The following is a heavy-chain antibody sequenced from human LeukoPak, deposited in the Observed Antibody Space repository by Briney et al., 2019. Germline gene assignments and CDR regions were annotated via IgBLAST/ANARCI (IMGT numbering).Heavy chain of an antibody. V-gene: IGHV1-69*01. CDR3: ARDRPYTGGWRGFDY. J-gene: IGHJ4*02. CDR2: IIPMFGIA. D-gene: IGHD6-19*01. CDR1: GGPFSRYA. Sequence: VKVSFKASGGPFSRYAISWVRPAPGQGLEWMGGIIPMFGIANYAQKCQGRVTITADESTSTAYMELSSVRSEDTAVYYCARDRPYTGGWRGFDYWGQGTLVTVSS.